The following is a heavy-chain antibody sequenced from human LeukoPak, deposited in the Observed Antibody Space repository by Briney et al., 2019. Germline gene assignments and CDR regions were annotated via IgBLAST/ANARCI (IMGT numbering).Heavy chain of an antibody. D-gene: IGHD7-27*01. CDR2: ISAYNGNT. CDR3: ARDNWGLASTYNWFDP. J-gene: IGHJ5*02. Sequence: GASVKVSCKASGYTFTSYYMHWVRQAPGQGLEWMGWISAYNGNTNYAQKLQGRVTMTTDTSTSTAYMELRSLRSDDTAVYYCARDNWGLASTYNWFDPWGQGTLVTVSS. CDR1: GYTFTSYY. V-gene: IGHV1-18*04.